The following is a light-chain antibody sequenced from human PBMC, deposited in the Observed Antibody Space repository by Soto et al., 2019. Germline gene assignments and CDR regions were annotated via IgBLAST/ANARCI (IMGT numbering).Light chain of an antibody. CDR1: QSIGNS. V-gene: IGKV3-11*01. J-gene: IGKJ4*01. CDR3: RQRYNWPLT. Sequence: TVLTQSPATLSLSPGERATLSCKASQSIGNSLGWFQQKPGQAPRLPIDDAFNRATGIPARFTGSGSGSDFTLTISSLEPEDFGVYYCRQRYNWPLTFGGGTKVEIK. CDR2: DAF.